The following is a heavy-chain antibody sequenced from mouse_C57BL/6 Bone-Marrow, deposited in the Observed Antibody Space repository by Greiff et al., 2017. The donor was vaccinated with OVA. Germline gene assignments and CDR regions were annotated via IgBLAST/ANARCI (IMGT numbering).Heavy chain of an antibody. CDR1: GYTFTDYY. Sequence: EVQLQQSGPELVKPGASVKISCKASGYTFTDYYMNWVKQSHGKSLEWIGDINPNNGGASYNQKFKGKATLTVDKSSSTAYMELRSLTSEDSAVYYCARDDGYYLAWFAYWGQGTLVTVSA. CDR3: ARDDGYYLAWFAY. J-gene: IGHJ3*01. V-gene: IGHV1-26*01. D-gene: IGHD2-3*01. CDR2: INPNNGGA.